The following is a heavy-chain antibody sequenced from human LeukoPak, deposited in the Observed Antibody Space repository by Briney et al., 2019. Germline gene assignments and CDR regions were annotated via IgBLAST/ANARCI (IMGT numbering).Heavy chain of an antibody. CDR3: ARVDTVMAYYFDL. Sequence: GGSLRLSCAASGFTFSDYYMSWIRQAPGKGLEWVSTIYSGGTTYYADSVMGRFTISRHNSRNTLYLQMNSLRAEDTAVYYCARVDTVMAYYFDLWGQGTLVTVSS. CDR1: GFTFSDYY. V-gene: IGHV3-53*04. CDR2: IYSGGTT. J-gene: IGHJ4*02. D-gene: IGHD5-18*01.